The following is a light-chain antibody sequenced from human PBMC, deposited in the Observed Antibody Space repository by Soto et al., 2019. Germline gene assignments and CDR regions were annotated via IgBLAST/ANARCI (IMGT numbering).Light chain of an antibody. V-gene: IGKV1-5*03. J-gene: IGKJ1*01. CDR2: KAS. CDR3: QQYKSYAWT. Sequence: DSQMTQSPSTLSASVGDTVTITRRASQSFNNWLAWYQQKPEKAPKFLIYKASTVESEVPSRFSGSVSGTESTVTISSLPSDDFAAKYSQQYKSYAWTFGQGTKGEIK. CDR1: QSFNNW.